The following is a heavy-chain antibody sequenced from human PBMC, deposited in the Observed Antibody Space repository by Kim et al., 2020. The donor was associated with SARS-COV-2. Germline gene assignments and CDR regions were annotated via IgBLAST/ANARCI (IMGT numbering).Heavy chain of an antibody. Sequence: SETLSLTCTVSGGSIGRGNDHWSWIRQHPGKGLEWIGYIYYSGSTSYNPSLKSRVSISVDTSKKQFSLKLRSVTAADTAVYYCARSYYVWGSFRYNWFDLWGQGTLVTVAS. CDR1: GGSIGRGNDH. CDR3: ARSYYVWGSFRYNWFDL. J-gene: IGHJ5*02. D-gene: IGHD3-16*02. CDR2: IYYSGST. V-gene: IGHV4-31*03.